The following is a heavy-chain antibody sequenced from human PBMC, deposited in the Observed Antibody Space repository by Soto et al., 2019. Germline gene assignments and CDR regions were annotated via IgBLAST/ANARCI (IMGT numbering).Heavy chain of an antibody. CDR2: ISHSGST. V-gene: IGHV4-31*03. J-gene: IGHJ4*02. CDR3: AREYTYGSNFFDC. CDR1: GGSISSAAYY. D-gene: IGHD2-2*02. Sequence: QVQLQESGPGLVKPSQTLSLTCTVSGGSISSAAYYWSWIRQHPGKGLEWIGYISHSGSTYYNPSLTSRVIISVDTSKSQCSRSFTSVTAADTDVYYCAREYTYGSNFFDCWGQGALVTVSS.